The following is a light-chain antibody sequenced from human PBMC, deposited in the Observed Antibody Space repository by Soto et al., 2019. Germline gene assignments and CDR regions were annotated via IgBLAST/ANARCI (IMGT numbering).Light chain of an antibody. J-gene: IGLJ2*01. CDR2: DVS. V-gene: IGLV2-14*03. Sequence: QSALTQPAAVSGSPGQSITISCTGSSSDVGGYNFVSWYQQHPGKAPKLMIYDVSDRPSGVSNRFSGSKSGNTASLTISGLQAEDEADYYCSSFTDSSALRVVFGGGTQLTVL. CDR1: SSDVGGYNF. CDR3: SSFTDSSALRVV.